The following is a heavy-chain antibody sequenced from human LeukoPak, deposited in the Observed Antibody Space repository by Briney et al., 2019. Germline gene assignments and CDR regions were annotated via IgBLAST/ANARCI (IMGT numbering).Heavy chain of an antibody. CDR2: ISYDGSNK. J-gene: IGHJ6*03. V-gene: IGHV3-30*18. CDR1: GFTFSSYV. D-gene: IGHD6-19*01. CDR3: AKEHSGWYWDYYYYMDV. Sequence: GGSLRLSCAASGFTFSSYVMHWVRQAPGKGLEWVAIISYDGSNKYYADSVKGRFTISRDNSKNTLYLQMNSLRAEDTAVYYCAKEHSGWYWDYYYYMDVWGKGTTVTVSS.